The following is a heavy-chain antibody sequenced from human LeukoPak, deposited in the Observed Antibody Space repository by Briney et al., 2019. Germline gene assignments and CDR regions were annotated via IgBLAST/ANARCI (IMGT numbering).Heavy chain of an antibody. J-gene: IGHJ4*02. Sequence: GGXLRLSCAASGFTFSSYGMHWVRQAPGKGLEWVAFTRFDGSNKYYADSVKGRFTISRDNSKNTLYLQVNSLTTEDTAVYYCAKSASGYSSSWYCLDYWGQGTLVTVSS. D-gene: IGHD6-13*01. CDR1: GFTFSSYG. V-gene: IGHV3-30*02. CDR3: AKSASGYSSSWYCLDY. CDR2: TRFDGSNK.